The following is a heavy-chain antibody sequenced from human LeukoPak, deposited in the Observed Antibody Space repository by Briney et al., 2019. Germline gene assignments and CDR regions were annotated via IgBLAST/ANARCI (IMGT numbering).Heavy chain of an antibody. CDR2: ISSSGSTI. CDR3: AKGQFQSTYYYGSGSYFDY. D-gene: IGHD3-10*01. CDR1: GFTFSDYY. J-gene: IGHJ4*02. V-gene: IGHV3-11*01. Sequence: PGGSLRLSCAASGFTFSDYYMSWIRQAPGKGLEWVSYISSSGSTIYYADSVKGRFTISRDNAKNSLYLQMNSLRAEDTAVYYCAKGQFQSTYYYGSGSYFDYWGQGTLVTVSS.